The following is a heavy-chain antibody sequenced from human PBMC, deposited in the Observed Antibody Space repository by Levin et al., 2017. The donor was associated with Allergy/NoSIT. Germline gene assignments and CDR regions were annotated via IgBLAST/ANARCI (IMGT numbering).Heavy chain of an antibody. J-gene: IGHJ2*01. CDR1: GGSISSYY. D-gene: IGHD6-13*01. V-gene: IGHV4-59*01. CDR3: AREAMIAAAAQGYFDP. CDR2: IYYSGST. Sequence: HSPTLSLTCTVSGGSISSYYWSWIRQPPGKGLEWIGYIYYSGSTNYNPSLKSRVTISVDTSKNQFSLKLSSVTAADTAVYYCAREAMIAAAAQGYFDPWGRGTLVTVSS.